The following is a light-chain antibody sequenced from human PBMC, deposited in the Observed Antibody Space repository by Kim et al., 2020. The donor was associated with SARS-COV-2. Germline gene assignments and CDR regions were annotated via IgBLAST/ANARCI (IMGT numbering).Light chain of an antibody. V-gene: IGKV1-33*01. Sequence: DIQMTQSPSSLSASVGDRVTITCQASQDISNYLNWYQQKPGKAPKLLIYDASNLETGVPSRFSGSGSGTDFTFTISSLQPEDIAEYYCHKYDNLPLTLGGGTKVDIK. J-gene: IGKJ4*01. CDR1: QDISNY. CDR3: HKYDNLPLT. CDR2: DAS.